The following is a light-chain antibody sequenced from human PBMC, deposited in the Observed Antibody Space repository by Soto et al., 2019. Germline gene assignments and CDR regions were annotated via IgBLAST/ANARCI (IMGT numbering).Light chain of an antibody. CDR2: DAS. V-gene: IGKV3-11*01. CDR1: LSVISC. CDR3: QQRQYWPPIP. J-gene: IGKJ5*01. Sequence: VVTQSPPTLSLSPGERATLSCRTSLSVISCLAWYQQKPGQAPRLLIYDASNRATGIPARFTGSGSGTDFNLTISTLEPEDFAVYYCQQRQYWPPIPFGQGTRLEI.